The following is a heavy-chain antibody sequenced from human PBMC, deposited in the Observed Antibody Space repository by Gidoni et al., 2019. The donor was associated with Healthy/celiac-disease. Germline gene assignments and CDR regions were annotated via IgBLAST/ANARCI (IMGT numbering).Heavy chain of an antibody. D-gene: IGHD1-26*01. CDR2: ISSSGSTI. CDR3: ARHARGGGSYAPIDY. V-gene: IGHV3-11*01. CDR1: GFTFSDYY. Sequence: QVQLVESGGGVVKPGGSLRLSCAASGFTFSDYYMSWLRQAPGKGLEWFSYISSSGSTISYADSVKGRFTISRDNAKNSLYLQMNSLRAEDTAVYYCARHARGGGSYAPIDYWGQGTLVTVSS. J-gene: IGHJ4*02.